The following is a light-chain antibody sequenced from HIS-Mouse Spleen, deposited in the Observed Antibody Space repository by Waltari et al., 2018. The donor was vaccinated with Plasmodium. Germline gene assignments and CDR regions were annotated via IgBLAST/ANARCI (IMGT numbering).Light chain of an antibody. Sequence: SSELTQDPAVSVALGQTVRITCQGDSLRSYYASWYQQKPGQAPVLVIYGKNNRPSGIPDRCSGSSPGNTASLTITGAQAEDEADYYCNSRDSSGNHQVFGGGTKLTVL. V-gene: IGLV3-19*01. J-gene: IGLJ3*02. CDR1: SLRSYY. CDR2: GKN. CDR3: NSRDSSGNHQV.